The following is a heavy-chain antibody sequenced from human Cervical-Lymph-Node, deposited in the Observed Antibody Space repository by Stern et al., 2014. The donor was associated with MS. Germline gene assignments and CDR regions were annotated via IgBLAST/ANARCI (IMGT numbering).Heavy chain of an antibody. J-gene: IGHJ6*02. D-gene: IGHD2-15*01. Sequence: QLQLQESGPGLVKPSETLSLTCTVSGGSISSRTYYWGWVRQPPGKGLEWIGSLYYSGSTYYNPSLKSRVPMPVQPPKNQFSLKLGSVTAADTAVYYCVRHSCSDISCHMDVWGQGTTVTVSS. CDR1: GGSISSRTYY. CDR3: VRHSCSDISCHMDV. V-gene: IGHV4-39*01. CDR2: LYYSGST.